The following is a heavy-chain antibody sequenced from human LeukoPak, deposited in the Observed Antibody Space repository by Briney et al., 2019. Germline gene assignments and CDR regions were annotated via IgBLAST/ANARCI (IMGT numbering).Heavy chain of an antibody. CDR2: IIPIFGTA. Sequence: ASVKVSCKASGGTFSSYAISWVRQAPGQGLEWMGGIIPIFGTANYAQKFQGRVTITADKSTSTAYMELSSLRSEDTAVYYCAKSLTVTMGSHTGFDYWGQGTLVTVSS. J-gene: IGHJ4*02. D-gene: IGHD4-17*01. V-gene: IGHV1-69*06. CDR1: GGTFSSYA. CDR3: AKSLTVTMGSHTGFDY.